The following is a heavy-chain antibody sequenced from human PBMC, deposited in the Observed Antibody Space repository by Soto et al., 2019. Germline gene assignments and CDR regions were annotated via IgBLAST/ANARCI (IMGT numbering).Heavy chain of an antibody. V-gene: IGHV3-48*03. CDR2: IGNSETAI. CDR1: GFAFNKYE. Sequence: EVQLVESGGGLVQPGGSLRLSCAASGFAFNKYEMNWVRQAPGKGLEWVAHIGNSETAIYYADFVKGRFTISRDNAKRSLYLQMDSLTVDDTAVYYCAREMPTNLPYFDLWGQGTLVTVSS. D-gene: IGHD1-1*01. J-gene: IGHJ4*02. CDR3: AREMPTNLPYFDL.